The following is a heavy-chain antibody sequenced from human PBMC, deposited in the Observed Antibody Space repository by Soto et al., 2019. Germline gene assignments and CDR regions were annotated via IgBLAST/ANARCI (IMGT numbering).Heavy chain of an antibody. CDR2: ISSSSSYI. Sequence: PGGSLRLSCAASGFTFSSYSMNWVRQAPGKGLEWVSSISSSSSYIYYADSVKGRFTISRDNAKNSLYLQMNSLGAEDTAVYYCARDQPGYSYGYGLGYWGQGTLVTVSS. CDR1: GFTFSSYS. V-gene: IGHV3-21*01. D-gene: IGHD5-18*01. CDR3: ARDQPGYSYGYGLGY. J-gene: IGHJ4*02.